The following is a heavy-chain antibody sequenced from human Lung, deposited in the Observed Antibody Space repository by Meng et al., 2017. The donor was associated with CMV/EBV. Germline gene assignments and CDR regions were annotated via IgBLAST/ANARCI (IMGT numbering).Heavy chain of an antibody. CDR1: GYTFIGYN. J-gene: IGHJ6*02. D-gene: IGHD3-3*01. CDR2: INPNTGAT. V-gene: IGHV1-2*02. CDR3: ARLFHTSLGTNYYYGMDV. Sequence: ASVKVSCKASGYTFIGYNIHWVRQAPGQGLEWMGWINPNTGATKFAERFQGRVTLTTDTSISTAYMELSRLKSDDTAVFFCARLFHTSLGTNYYYGMDVWGQGTTVTVSS.